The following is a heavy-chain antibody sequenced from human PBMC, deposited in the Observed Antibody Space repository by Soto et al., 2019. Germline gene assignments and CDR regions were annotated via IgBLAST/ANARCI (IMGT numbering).Heavy chain of an antibody. CDR1: GFTFSSYA. CDR3: AHSPIVVVIYPFDY. CDR2: ISGSGGST. V-gene: IGHV3-23*01. D-gene: IGHD3-22*01. Sequence: GGSLRLSCAASGFTFSSYAMSWVRQAPGKGLEWVSAISGSGGSTYYADSVKGRFTISRDNSKNTLYLQMNSLRAEDTAVYYCAHSPIVVVIYPFDYWGQGTLVTVSS. J-gene: IGHJ4*02.